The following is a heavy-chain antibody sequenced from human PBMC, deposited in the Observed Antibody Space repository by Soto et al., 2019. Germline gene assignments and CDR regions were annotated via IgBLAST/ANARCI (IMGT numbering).Heavy chain of an antibody. CDR2: ILFDGSNK. J-gene: IGHJ4*02. CDR3: AKDQKYRYLDY. CDR1: GFTFSSYA. D-gene: IGHD2-2*02. V-gene: IGHV3-33*06. Sequence: PGGSLSLSWAASGFTFSSYAMLLVRQAPGKGLEWVAVILFDGSNKYYADSVKGRFTISRDNSANTLYLQMNILRAEDTAVYYCAKDQKYRYLDYWGQGPLVTVSS.